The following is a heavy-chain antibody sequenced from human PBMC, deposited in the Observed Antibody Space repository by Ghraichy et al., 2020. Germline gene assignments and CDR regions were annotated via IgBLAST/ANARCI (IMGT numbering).Heavy chain of an antibody. J-gene: IGHJ4*02. CDR2: ISSNGGST. CDR1: GFTFSSYA. D-gene: IGHD6-6*01. CDR3: VKGEEQLGFDY. Sequence: GGSLRLSCSASGFTFSSYAMHWVRQAPGKGLEYVSAISSNGGSTYYADSVKGRFTISRDNSKNTLYLQMSSLRAEDTAVYYCVKGEEQLGFDYWGQGTLVTVSS. V-gene: IGHV3-64D*06.